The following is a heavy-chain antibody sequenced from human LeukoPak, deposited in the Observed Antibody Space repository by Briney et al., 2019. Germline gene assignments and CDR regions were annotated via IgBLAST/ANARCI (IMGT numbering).Heavy chain of an antibody. J-gene: IGHJ4*02. CDR1: GFTFTSYW. CDR3: AKGPLRGTAAAIDY. V-gene: IGHV3-30*18. CDR2: ISYDGRNK. D-gene: IGHD2-2*01. Sequence: GGSLRLSCAVSGFTFTSYWMSWVRQAPGKGLEWVAVISYDGRNKHYPDSVKGRFTISRDISTDTLWLQMDSLRTEDTAVYYCAKGPLRGTAAAIDYWGQGTLVTVSS.